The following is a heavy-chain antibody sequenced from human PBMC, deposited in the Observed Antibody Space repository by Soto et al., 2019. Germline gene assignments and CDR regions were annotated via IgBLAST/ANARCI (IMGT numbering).Heavy chain of an antibody. CDR2: INADNGNT. V-gene: IGHV1-3*01. Sequence: QVQLVQSGTEVRKPGASVRVSCKASGYTFTAFAMHWVRQAPGQRPEWMGWINADNGNTRYSQKFQGRVTFTTDTSANTAYLELSSLESDDTAVYYCARDGSGYYGSGSYPDWGQGTLVTVSS. J-gene: IGHJ4*02. CDR3: ARDGSGYYGSGSYPD. D-gene: IGHD3-10*01. CDR1: GYTFTAFA.